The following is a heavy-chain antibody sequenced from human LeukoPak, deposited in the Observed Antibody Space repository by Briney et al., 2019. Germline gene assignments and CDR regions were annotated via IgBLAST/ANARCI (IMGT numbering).Heavy chain of an antibody. Sequence: SQTLSHTCTVSGGSISSGGYYWSWIRQHPGKGLEWIGYIYYSGSTNYNPSLKSRVTISVDTSKNQFSLKLSSVTAADTAVYYCARSLAVTSPFDYWGQGTLVTVSS. CDR3: ARSLAVTSPFDY. J-gene: IGHJ4*02. D-gene: IGHD4-17*01. CDR2: IYYSGST. V-gene: IGHV4-31*03. CDR1: GGSISSGGYY.